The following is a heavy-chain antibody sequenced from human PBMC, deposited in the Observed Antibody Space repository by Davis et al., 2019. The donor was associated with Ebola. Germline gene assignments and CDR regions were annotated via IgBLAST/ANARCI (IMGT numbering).Heavy chain of an antibody. Sequence: GESLKISCAASGFTFSSYAMHWVRQAPGKGLEWVAVISYDGSNKYYADSVKGRFTISRDNSKNTLYLQMNSLRAEDTAVCYCARAESDYYDSSGYYFFFDYWGQGTLVTVSS. CDR3: ARAESDYYDSSGYYFFFDY. CDR2: ISYDGSNK. V-gene: IGHV3-30-3*01. D-gene: IGHD3-22*01. CDR1: GFTFSSYA. J-gene: IGHJ4*02.